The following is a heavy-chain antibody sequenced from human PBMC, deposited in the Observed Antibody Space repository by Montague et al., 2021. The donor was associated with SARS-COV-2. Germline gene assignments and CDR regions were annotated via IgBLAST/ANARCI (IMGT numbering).Heavy chain of an antibody. CDR1: GGSINDHY. V-gene: IGHV4-4*09. CDR3: ARRGYYDRAGFHWYLDL. D-gene: IGHD3-16*01. CDR2: ISSNGKT. J-gene: IGHJ2*01. Sequence: SETLSLTCTVSGGSINDHYRSRIRQSPGKGLEWIGYISSNGKTNYNPSLKSRVTLSADASRNEFSLKLDSVTAADTAVYFCARRGYYDRAGFHWYLDLWGRGMLVTVSS.